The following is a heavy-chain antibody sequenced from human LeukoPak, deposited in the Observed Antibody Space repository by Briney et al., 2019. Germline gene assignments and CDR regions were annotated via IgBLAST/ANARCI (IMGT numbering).Heavy chain of an antibody. CDR1: GDSVSSNSG. CDR3: ARSRGEVAGTLEEHDY. Sequence: SQTLSLTCAISGDSVSSNSGWHLIRQSPSRGLEWLGRTYYRSKWDNDYEASVKSRITINPDTSKNQFSLQLISVPAEDTAVYYCARSRGEVAGTLEEHDYWGQGTLVTVSS. J-gene: IGHJ4*02. V-gene: IGHV6-1*01. D-gene: IGHD6-19*01. CDR2: TYYRSKWDN.